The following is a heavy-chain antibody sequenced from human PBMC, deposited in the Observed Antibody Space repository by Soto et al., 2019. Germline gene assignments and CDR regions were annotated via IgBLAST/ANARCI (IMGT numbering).Heavy chain of an antibody. Sequence: QITLKESGPTLVKPTQTLTLTCTFSGFSLTTDRVGVGWIRQPPGEALEWLAVIYWDDSKTYRPSLESRLTITQEPSKKQVGLKKTHMGSLATGTYYCAHAYGGRSLYWGQGTLVTVSS. CDR1: GFSLTTDRVG. J-gene: IGHJ4*02. D-gene: IGHD1-26*01. CDR2: IYWDDSK. V-gene: IGHV2-5*02. CDR3: AHAYGGRSLY.